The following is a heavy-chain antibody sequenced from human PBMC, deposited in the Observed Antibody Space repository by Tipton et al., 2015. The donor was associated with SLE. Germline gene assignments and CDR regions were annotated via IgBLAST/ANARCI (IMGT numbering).Heavy chain of an antibody. CDR2: IYSSGSP. J-gene: IGHJ3*02. CDR1: GGSISGFY. V-gene: IGHV4-4*07. D-gene: IGHD1-26*01. Sequence: TLSLTCTVSGGSISGFYWSWIRQPDGKGLEWIGRIYSSGSPNSNPSLKSRVTMPVDTSKNQFSLKLSSVTAADTAVYFCARPIVGVAAFHIWGPGTMVTVSS. CDR3: ARPIVGVAAFHI.